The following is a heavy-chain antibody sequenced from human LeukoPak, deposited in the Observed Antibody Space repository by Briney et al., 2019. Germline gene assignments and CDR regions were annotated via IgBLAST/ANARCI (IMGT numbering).Heavy chain of an antibody. D-gene: IGHD3-22*01. CDR1: GGTFSSYA. Sequence: SVKVSCKASGGTFSSYAISWVRQAPGQGLERMGGVIPIFGTANYAQKFQGRVTITADESTSTAYMELSSLRSEDTAVYYCARLMLKYYYDSSGYGAFDIWGQGTMVTVSS. J-gene: IGHJ3*02. CDR2: VIPIFGTA. V-gene: IGHV1-69*13. CDR3: ARLMLKYYYDSSGYGAFDI.